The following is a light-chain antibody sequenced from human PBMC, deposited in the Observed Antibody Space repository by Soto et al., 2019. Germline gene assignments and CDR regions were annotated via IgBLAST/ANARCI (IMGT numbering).Light chain of an antibody. J-gene: IGKJ2*01. CDR3: QQFNSYPHT. CDR2: DAS. Sequence: AIQLTQSASYLSASVGDRVTITCRASQGSSSALAWYQQKPGKAPKLLIYDASSLESGVPSRFSGCGSGSDFTLTISSLHPEDFGTYYCQQFNSYPHTFGQGTKQEIK. CDR1: QGSSSA. V-gene: IGKV1-13*02.